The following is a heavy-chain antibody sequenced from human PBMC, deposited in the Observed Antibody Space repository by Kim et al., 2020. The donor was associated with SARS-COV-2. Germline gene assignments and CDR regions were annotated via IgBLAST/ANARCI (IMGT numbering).Heavy chain of an antibody. J-gene: IGHJ6*01. D-gene: IGHD6-19*01. Sequence: SETLSLTCTVSGGSISSNSYYWGWIRQPPGKGLEWIGTIYYSGSTYYNPSLKSRVTISVNTSKNQFSLKRSSVTAADTAVYYCARQNMGGTDYYGMDVCGQGAAVTVSS. CDR2: IYYSGST. CDR1: GGSISSNSYY. CDR3: ARQNMGGTDYYGMDV. V-gene: IGHV4-39*01.